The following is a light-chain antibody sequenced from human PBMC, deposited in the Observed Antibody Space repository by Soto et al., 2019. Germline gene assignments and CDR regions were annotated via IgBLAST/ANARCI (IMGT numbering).Light chain of an antibody. J-gene: IGKJ1*01. CDR1: QSIGSW. CDR2: KAT. Sequence: DIQMTQSPSTLPASVGDRVTVACRASQSIGSWLAWYQQKPGHAPKLLIYKATTLESGVPSRFSGSASGTEFPLTIASLQPDDFATYYCQQYADYSSFGQGTRVE. CDR3: QQYADYSS. V-gene: IGKV1-5*03.